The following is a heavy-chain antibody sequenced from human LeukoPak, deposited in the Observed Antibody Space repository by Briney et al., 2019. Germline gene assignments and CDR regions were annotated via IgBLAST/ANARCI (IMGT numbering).Heavy chain of an antibody. CDR3: ARRASSYSSSSY. V-gene: IGHV1-69*05. Sequence: SVKVSCKASGGTFSSYAISWVRQAPGQGLEWMGRIFPIFGTANYAQKFQGRVTITTDESTSTAYMELSSLRSEDTAVYYCARRASSYSSSSYWGQGTLVTVSS. CDR2: IFPIFGTA. J-gene: IGHJ4*02. CDR1: GGTFSSYA. D-gene: IGHD6-13*01.